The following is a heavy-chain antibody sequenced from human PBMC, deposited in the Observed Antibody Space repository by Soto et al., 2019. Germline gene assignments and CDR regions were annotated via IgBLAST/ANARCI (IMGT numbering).Heavy chain of an antibody. CDR2: ISDDGASI. V-gene: IGHV3-48*03. J-gene: IGHJ4*02. CDR3: ARENSVQAWLHHFDH. Sequence: PGGSLRLSCEASGFSFSSFAMNWVRQAPGRGLEWVSYISDDGASIYYADSLKGRFTISRDNATNSLSLQMNNLRAEDTAVYYCARENSVQAWLHHFDHWGLGTLVTVSS. D-gene: IGHD5-18*01. CDR1: GFSFSSFA.